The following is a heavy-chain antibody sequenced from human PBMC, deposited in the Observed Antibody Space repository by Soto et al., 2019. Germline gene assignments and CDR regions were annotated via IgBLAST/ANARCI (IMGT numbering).Heavy chain of an antibody. V-gene: IGHV3-48*03. Sequence: SLRLSCAASGFAFSSYEMNWVRQAPGKGLEWVSYISSSGSTIYYADSVKGRFTISRDNAKNSLYLQMNSLRAEDTAVYYCARDGAASDTFLGYYGMDVWGQGTTVTVSS. D-gene: IGHD6-13*01. CDR3: ARDGAASDTFLGYYGMDV. J-gene: IGHJ6*02. CDR2: ISSSGSTI. CDR1: GFAFSSYE.